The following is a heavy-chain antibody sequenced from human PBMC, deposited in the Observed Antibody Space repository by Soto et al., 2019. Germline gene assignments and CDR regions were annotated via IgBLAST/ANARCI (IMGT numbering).Heavy chain of an antibody. CDR2: TYYRSKWYF. CDR1: GDSVSSNNAG. CDR3: ARGSWDDVSGHYYMDV. Sequence: SQTLSLTCAISGDSVSSNNAGWNWIRQTPSRGLEWLGRTYYRSKWYFNYAVSVESRITINPDTSKNQFSLQLSSVTPDDTAVYYCARGSWDDVSGHYYMDVWGKGTTVTVSS. V-gene: IGHV6-1*01. D-gene: IGHD1-1*01. J-gene: IGHJ6*03.